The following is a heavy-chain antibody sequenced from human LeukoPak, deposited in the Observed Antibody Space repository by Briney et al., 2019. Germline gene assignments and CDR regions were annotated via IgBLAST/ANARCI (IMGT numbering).Heavy chain of an antibody. D-gene: IGHD1-26*01. V-gene: IGHV4-59*01. Sequence: SETLSLTCTVSGGSISGYYWSWIRQPPGKGLEWIAYIYYNGISNYNPSLKSRVIISVDSSKNQFSLKLTSMTAADTAFYYCVRDRELHYWGQGILVTVSS. CDR2: IYYNGIS. J-gene: IGHJ4*02. CDR1: GGSISGYY. CDR3: VRDRELHY.